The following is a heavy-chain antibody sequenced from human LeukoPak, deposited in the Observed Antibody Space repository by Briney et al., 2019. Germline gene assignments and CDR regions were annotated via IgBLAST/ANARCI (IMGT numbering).Heavy chain of an antibody. CDR1: GGSISSSSYY. Sequence: SETLSLTCTVSGGSISSSSYYWGWIRQPPEKGLEWSGSIYYSGSTYYNPSLKSRVTISVDTSKNQFSLKLSSVTAADTAVYYCARDSGYRSTMVRGVKNWGQGTLVTVSS. CDR2: IYYSGST. V-gene: IGHV4-39*07. J-gene: IGHJ4*02. CDR3: ARDSGYRSTMVRGVKN. D-gene: IGHD3-10*01.